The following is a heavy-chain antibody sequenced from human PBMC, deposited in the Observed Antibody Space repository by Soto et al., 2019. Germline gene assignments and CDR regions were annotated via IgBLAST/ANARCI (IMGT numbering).Heavy chain of an antibody. J-gene: IGHJ4*02. CDR3: VRGPWRGGDVPSFPY. V-gene: IGHV3-33*01. CDR2: IWNHGRED. CDR1: GFTFSTYG. D-gene: IGHD3-10*02. Sequence: QVHLVESGGGVVQPGRSLRLSCAASGFTFSTYGMHWVRQAPGKGLEWVALIWNHGREDSYADSVKGRFTISRENSKNTRWRQMNRLRADDTGVYYCVRGPWRGGDVPSFPYWGQGSLVTVSS.